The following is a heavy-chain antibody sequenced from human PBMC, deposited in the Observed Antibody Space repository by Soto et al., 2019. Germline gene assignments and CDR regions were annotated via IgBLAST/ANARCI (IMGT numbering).Heavy chain of an antibody. Sequence: AASVKVSCKVSGYTLTELSMHWVRQAPGKGLEWMGGFDPEDGETIYAQKFQGRVTMTEDTSTDTAYMELSSLRSEDTAVYYCACGALEWYVLDVWGQGTTVTVSS. CDR2: FDPEDGET. J-gene: IGHJ6*02. V-gene: IGHV1-24*01. CDR1: GYTLTELS. D-gene: IGHD3-3*01. CDR3: ACGALEWYVLDV.